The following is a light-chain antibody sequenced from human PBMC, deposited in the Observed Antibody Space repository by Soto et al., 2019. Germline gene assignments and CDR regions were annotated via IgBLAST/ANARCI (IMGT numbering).Light chain of an antibody. CDR3: SSYTSSSTL. CDR1: SSDVGGYDY. Sequence: QSVLTQPASVSGSPGQSITISCTATSSDVGGYDYVSWYQQHPGKAPKLMIYDVSNRPSGVSDRFPGSRSGNTASLTISGLQAEDEGDYYCSSYTSSSTLFGGGTKLTVL. V-gene: IGLV2-14*03. CDR2: DVS. J-gene: IGLJ2*01.